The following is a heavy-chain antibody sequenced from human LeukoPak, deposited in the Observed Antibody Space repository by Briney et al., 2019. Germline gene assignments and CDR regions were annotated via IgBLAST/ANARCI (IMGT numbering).Heavy chain of an antibody. CDR2: INAGNGNT. J-gene: IGHJ4*02. CDR3: ARVESTVTIYFDY. D-gene: IGHD4-17*01. Sequence: ASVKVSCKASGYTFTSYAMHWVRQAPGQRLEWMGWINAGNGNTKYSQKFQGRVTITRDTSASTAYMELSSLRSEDTAVYYCARVESTVTIYFDYWGQGTLVTVSS. V-gene: IGHV1-3*01. CDR1: GYTFTSYA.